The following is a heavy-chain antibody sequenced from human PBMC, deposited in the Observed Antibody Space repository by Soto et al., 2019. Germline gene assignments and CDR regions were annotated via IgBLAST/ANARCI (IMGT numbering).Heavy chain of an antibody. CDR3: ARGGQQLVRYSPSSNWFDP. D-gene: IGHD6-13*01. J-gene: IGHJ5*02. CDR2: IYYSGST. CDR1: GGSISSGDYY. Sequence: PSETLSLTCTVSGGSISSGDYYWSWIRQPPGKGLEWIGYIYYSGSTYYNPSLKSRVTISVDTSKNQFSLKLSSVTAADTAVYYCARGGQQLVRYSPSSNWFDPWGQGTLVTVSS. V-gene: IGHV4-30-4*01.